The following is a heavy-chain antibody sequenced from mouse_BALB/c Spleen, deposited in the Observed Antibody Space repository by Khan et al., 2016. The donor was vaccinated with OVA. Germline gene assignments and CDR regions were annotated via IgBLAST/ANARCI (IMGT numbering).Heavy chain of an antibody. CDR2: ISYSGST. D-gene: IGHD1-2*01. Sequence: EVQLKQSGPGLVKPSQSLSLTCTVTGYSITSGYGWNWIRQSPGNKLEWMGYISYSGSTNYNPSLKSRISITRDTSKNQFFLQLNSVTTEDTATYYCARTARIKYWGQGTTLTVSS. V-gene: IGHV3-2*02. CDR1: GYSITSGYG. CDR3: ARTARIKY. J-gene: IGHJ2*01.